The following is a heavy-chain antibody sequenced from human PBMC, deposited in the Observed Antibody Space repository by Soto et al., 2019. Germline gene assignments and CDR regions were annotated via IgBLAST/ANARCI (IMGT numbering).Heavy chain of an antibody. D-gene: IGHD5-18*01. J-gene: IGHJ6*02. CDR2: TYYRSKWYN. Sequence: PSQTLSLTCAISGDSVSSNSAAWNWIRQSPSRGLEWLGRTYYRSKWYNDYAVSVKSRITINPDTSKNQYSLQLNSVTPEDTAVYYCARASSYDPFYYYYYGMDVWGQGTTVTVSS. V-gene: IGHV6-1*01. CDR1: GDSVSSNSAA. CDR3: ARASSYDPFYYYYYGMDV.